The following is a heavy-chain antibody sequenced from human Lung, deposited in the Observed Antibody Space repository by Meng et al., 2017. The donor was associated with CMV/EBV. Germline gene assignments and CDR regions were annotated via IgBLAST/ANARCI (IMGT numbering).Heavy chain of an antibody. CDR1: GYTFTSYD. CDR3: ARGMNDDFWSGAFDL. V-gene: IGHV1-8*01. CDR2: MNANSGTT. Sequence: SVXVSXXASGYTFTSYDINWVRQAPGQGLEWMGWMNANSGTTGYDQKFEGRVTMTRDTSISSAFMELSSLTSEDTAVYYCARGMNDDFWSGAFDLWGQGTXVTVSS. D-gene: IGHD3-3*01. J-gene: IGHJ4*02.